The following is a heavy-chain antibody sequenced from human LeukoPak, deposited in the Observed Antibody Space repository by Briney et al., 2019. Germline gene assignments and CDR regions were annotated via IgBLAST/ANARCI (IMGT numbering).Heavy chain of an antibody. Sequence: ASVTVSCKASGYTFTNSAMNWVRQAPGQGLEWMGWINTNTGNPTYAQGFTGRFVFSLDPSVSTAYLQISSLKAEDAAVYYCARDAPGRVVTAEFDYWGQGTQVTVSS. J-gene: IGHJ4*02. V-gene: IGHV7-4-1*02. CDR2: INTNTGNP. D-gene: IGHD2-21*02. CDR1: GYTFTNSA. CDR3: ARDAPGRVVTAEFDY.